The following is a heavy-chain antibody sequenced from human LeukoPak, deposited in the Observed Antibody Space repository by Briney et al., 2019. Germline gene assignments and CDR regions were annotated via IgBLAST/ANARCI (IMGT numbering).Heavy chain of an antibody. CDR3: ARGGVYASSFLGDY. V-gene: IGHV3-64*01. CDR1: GFTFSTYF. D-gene: IGHD6-6*01. CDR2: INSNGGST. J-gene: IGHJ4*02. Sequence: PGGSLRLSCAASGFTFSTYFMHWVRQAPGKGLEYVSGINSNGGSTYYANSVKGRFTISRDNFQNTLYLQMGSLTTEDMAVYYCARGGVYASSFLGDYWGQGTLVTVSS.